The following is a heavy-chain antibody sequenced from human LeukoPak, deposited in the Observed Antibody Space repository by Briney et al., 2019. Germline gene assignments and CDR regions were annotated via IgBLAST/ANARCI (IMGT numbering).Heavy chain of an antibody. V-gene: IGHV3-53*01. CDR2: IYSGGST. J-gene: IGHJ4*02. CDR3: TRVLGVVRADYYFDY. Sequence: PGGSLRLSCEASGFGVSSNYMTWVRQAPGKGLEWVSVIYSGGSTYYADSVKGRFIISRDNSKNTVYLQMNSLRAEDTAVYYCTRVLGVVRADYYFDYWGQGTLVAVSS. CDR1: GFGVSSNY. D-gene: IGHD3-10*01.